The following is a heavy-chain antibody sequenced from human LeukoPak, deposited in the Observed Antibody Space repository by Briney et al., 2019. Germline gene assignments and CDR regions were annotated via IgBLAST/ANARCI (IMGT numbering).Heavy chain of an antibody. CDR3: ASGSSSFSTRCDY. J-gene: IGHJ4*02. D-gene: IGHD6-13*01. V-gene: IGHV1-18*01. Sequence: ASVKVSCKASGYTFTSYYINWVRQAPGQGLEWMGWVSTYNGKTNYVQKLQGRVTMTTDTSTTTAYMELRSLRSDDTAVYYCASGSSSFSTRCDYWGQGTRVAGAS. CDR2: VSTYNGKT. CDR1: GYTFTSYY.